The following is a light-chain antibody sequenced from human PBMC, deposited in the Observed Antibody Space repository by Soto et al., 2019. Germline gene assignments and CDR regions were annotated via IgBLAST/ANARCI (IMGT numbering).Light chain of an antibody. CDR2: GAS. V-gene: IGKV3-15*01. J-gene: IGKJ1*01. Sequence: EIVMTQSPATLSVSPGERATLSCRASQSVSSNLAWYQQKPGQAPRLLIYGASTRATGIPARFSGSGSGTDFTLTISRLEPEDFAVYYCQQYGSSPLWTFGQGTKVDI. CDR1: QSVSSN. CDR3: QQYGSSPLWT.